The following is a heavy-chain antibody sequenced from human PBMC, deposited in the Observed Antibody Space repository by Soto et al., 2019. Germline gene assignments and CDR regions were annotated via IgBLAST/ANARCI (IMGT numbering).Heavy chain of an antibody. J-gene: IGHJ3*02. CDR3: EREDVRGNEALDI. D-gene: IGHD3-10*02. V-gene: IGHV3-74*03. Sequence: EVHLVESGGEFVQPGGSLRLSCAAPGFTFSAFWMPWVRQVPGEGLVWISRTNKDGPFSEYTDSVKGRFSVTRDSATNTRFVQMTSLRAEDTGPSYCEREDVRGNEALDIWGQGTLGIVSS. CDR1: GFTFSAFW. CDR2: TNKDGPFS.